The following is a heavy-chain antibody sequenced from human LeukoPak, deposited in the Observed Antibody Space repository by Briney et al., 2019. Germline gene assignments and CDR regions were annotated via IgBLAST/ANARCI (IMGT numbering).Heavy chain of an antibody. Sequence: GGSLRLSCAASGFTFSSNYMSWVRQAPGKGLEGVSVIYSGGSTYYSDRVMGRFTISRDNSKNTLYLQMNSLRAENTAVYYCARVDCSSTSCPYYYGMDVWGKGTTVTVSS. D-gene: IGHD2-2*01. J-gene: IGHJ6*04. CDR2: IYSGGST. CDR1: GFTFSSNY. V-gene: IGHV3-53*01. CDR3: ARVDCSSTSCPYYYGMDV.